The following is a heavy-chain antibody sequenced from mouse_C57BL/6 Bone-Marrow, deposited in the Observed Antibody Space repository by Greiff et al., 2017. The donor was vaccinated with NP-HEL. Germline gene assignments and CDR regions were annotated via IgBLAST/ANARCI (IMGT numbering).Heavy chain of an antibody. CDR2: INPSNGGP. Sequence: QVQLQQPGTELVKPGASVKLSCKASGYTFTSYWMHWVKQRPGQGLEWIGNINPSNGGPNYNEKFKSKATLTVDKSSSTAYMQPSSLTSVGSAVYDCARPEGVYSGSSYDYAMDYWGQGTSVTVSS. CDR1: GYTFTSYW. V-gene: IGHV1-53*01. CDR3: ARPEGVYSGSSYDYAMDY. J-gene: IGHJ4*01. D-gene: IGHD1-1*01.